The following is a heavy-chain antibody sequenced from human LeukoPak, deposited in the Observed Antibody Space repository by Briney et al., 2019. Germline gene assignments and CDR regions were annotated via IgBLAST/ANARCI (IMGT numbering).Heavy chain of an antibody. CDR2: SNVDNGET. Sequence: ASVKVSCKASGYTFTSYGISWVRQAPGKGLEWMGGSNVDNGETVYGPTFQGRVTMTEDTSTNTAYMEVWSLTSDDTAVYYCATEGKKQLLQGDAFDVWGQGTMISVSS. D-gene: IGHD2-2*01. CDR1: GYTFTSYG. CDR3: ATEGKKQLLQGDAFDV. J-gene: IGHJ3*01. V-gene: IGHV1-18*01.